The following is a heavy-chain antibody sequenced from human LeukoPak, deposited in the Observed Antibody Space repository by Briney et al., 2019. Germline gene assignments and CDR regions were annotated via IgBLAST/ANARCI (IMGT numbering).Heavy chain of an antibody. CDR1: GSSISSSSYY. V-gene: IGHV4-39*07. D-gene: IGHD6-13*01. CDR2: IYYSGST. Sequence: SETLSLTCTVSGSSISSSSYYWGWIRQPPGKGLEWIGSIYYSGSTYYNPSLKSRVTISVDTSTNQFSLKLSSVTAADTAVYYCARGHSSSWYHNNAYYFDYWGQGTLVTVSS. J-gene: IGHJ4*02. CDR3: ARGHSSSWYHNNAYYFDY.